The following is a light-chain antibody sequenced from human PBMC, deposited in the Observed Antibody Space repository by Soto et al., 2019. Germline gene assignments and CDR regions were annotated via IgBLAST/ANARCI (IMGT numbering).Light chain of an antibody. J-gene: IGLJ3*02. CDR2: DVS. CDR1: TSDIGANNY. Sequence: QSVLTQPASVSGSPGQSITISCTGTTSDIGANNYVSWYQQHPGKAPKLMIYDVSNRPPGVSDRFSGSKSANTASLTISGLQVEDEADYYCSSYTICNIGVFGGGTKLTVL. CDR3: SSYTICNIGV. V-gene: IGLV2-14*01.